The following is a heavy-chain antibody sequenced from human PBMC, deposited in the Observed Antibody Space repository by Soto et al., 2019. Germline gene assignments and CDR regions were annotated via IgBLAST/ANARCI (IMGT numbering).Heavy chain of an antibody. CDR1: GFTFSSYC. D-gene: IGHD3-16*02. CDR3: ARNPGIRSGELSSRPRFAY. V-gene: IGHV3-30*03. J-gene: IGHJ4*02. Sequence: GGSLRLSCAASGFTFSSYCMHLVRQAPGKGLECVSVISYDGSNKYYADSVKGRFTISRDNSKNTLYLQMNSLRAEDTAVYYCARNPGIRSGELSSRPRFAYWGQGTIVTFSS. CDR2: ISYDGSNK.